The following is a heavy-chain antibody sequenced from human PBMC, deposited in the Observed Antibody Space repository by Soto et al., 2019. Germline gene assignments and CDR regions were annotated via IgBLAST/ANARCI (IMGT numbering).Heavy chain of an antibody. J-gene: IGHJ6*02. D-gene: IGHD5-18*01. CDR2: INPNSGGT. Sequence: ASVKVSCKASGYTFTGYYMHWVRQAPGQGLEWMGWINPNSGGTNYAQKFQGRVTMTRETSISTAYMELSRLRSDDTAAYYCARGTSILLWYPYYYYGMDVLGQGTTVTVSS. CDR3: ARGTSILLWYPYYYYGMDV. CDR1: GYTFTGYY. V-gene: IGHV1-2*02.